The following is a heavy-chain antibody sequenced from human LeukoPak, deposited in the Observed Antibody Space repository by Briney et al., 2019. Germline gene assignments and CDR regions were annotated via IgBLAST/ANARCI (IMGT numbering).Heavy chain of an antibody. CDR2: INPNSGGT. V-gene: IGHV1-2*02. J-gene: IGHJ6*03. CDR3: ASAGGGYYGSRNVKNYYYYMDV. Sequence: ASVKVSCKASGYTFTGYYMHWVRQAPGQGLEWMGWINPNSGGTNYAQKFQGRVTMTRDTSISTAYMELSRLRSDDTAVYYCASAGGGYYGSRNVKNYYYYMDVWGKGTTVTVSS. D-gene: IGHD3-10*01. CDR1: GYTFTGYY.